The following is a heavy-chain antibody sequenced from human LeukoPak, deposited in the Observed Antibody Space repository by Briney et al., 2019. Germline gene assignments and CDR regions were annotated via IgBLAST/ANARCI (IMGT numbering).Heavy chain of an antibody. CDR1: GGTFSSYA. CDR2: IIPIFGTA. Sequence: SVKVSCKASGGTFSSYAISWVRQAPGQGLEWMGGIIPIFGTANYAQKFQGRVTITADESTSTAYMELSSLRSEDTAVYYCARSLLWFGEFSYYYGMDVWGQGTTVAVSS. D-gene: IGHD3-10*01. CDR3: ARSLLWFGEFSYYYGMDV. J-gene: IGHJ6*02. V-gene: IGHV1-69*13.